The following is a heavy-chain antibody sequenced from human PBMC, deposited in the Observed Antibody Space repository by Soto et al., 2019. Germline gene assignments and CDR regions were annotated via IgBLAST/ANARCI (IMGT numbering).Heavy chain of an antibody. CDR3: ARVYGSGFCFDY. Sequence: VSVKVSCKASGYTFINYDVTWVRLAPGQGLEWMGWIGTYNANTNYAQKLQGRVTMTTDTSTSTAYMELRGLRSDDTAVYYCARVYGSGFCFDYWGQGTLVTVSS. V-gene: IGHV1-18*01. D-gene: IGHD3-10*01. CDR1: GYTFINYD. CDR2: IGTYNANT. J-gene: IGHJ4*02.